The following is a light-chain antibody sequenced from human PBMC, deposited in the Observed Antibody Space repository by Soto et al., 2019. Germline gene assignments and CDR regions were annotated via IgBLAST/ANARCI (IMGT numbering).Light chain of an antibody. Sequence: QSVLTQPASVSGSPGQSITISCTGTSSDFGGYSYVSWYQQYPGKAPKLMIFGVSDRPSGVSNRFSGSKSGNTASLTISGLQAEDGADYYCSSYKTSSTVVVFGGGTKVTVL. CDR3: SSYKTSSTVVV. J-gene: IGLJ2*01. CDR2: GVS. CDR1: SSDFGGYSY. V-gene: IGLV2-14*01.